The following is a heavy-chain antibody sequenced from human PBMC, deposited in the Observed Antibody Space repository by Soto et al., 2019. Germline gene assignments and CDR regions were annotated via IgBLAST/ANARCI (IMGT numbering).Heavy chain of an antibody. CDR2: IYYSGST. J-gene: IGHJ4*02. CDR3: ARQVRLAAAGTGFFDY. CDR1: GGSISSSSYY. Sequence: SETLSLTCTVSGGSISSSSYYWGWIRQPPGKGLEWIGSIYYSGSTYYNPSLKSRVTISVDTSKNQFSLKLCSVTAADTAVYYCARQVRLAAAGTGFFDYWGQGTLVTVSS. V-gene: IGHV4-39*01. D-gene: IGHD6-13*01.